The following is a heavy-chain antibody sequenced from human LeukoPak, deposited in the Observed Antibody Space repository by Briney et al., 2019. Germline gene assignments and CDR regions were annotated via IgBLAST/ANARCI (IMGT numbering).Heavy chain of an antibody. CDR1: GFTFSSYG. V-gene: IGHV3-30*02. D-gene: IGHD3-22*01. Sequence: GGSLRLSCAASGFTFSSYGMHWVRQAPGKGLEWVAFIRYDGSNKYYADSVKGRFTISRDNSKNTLYLQMNSLRAEDTAVYYCAVGFYDSSGFDYWGQGTLVTVSS. CDR3: AVGFYDSSGFDY. J-gene: IGHJ4*02. CDR2: IRYDGSNK.